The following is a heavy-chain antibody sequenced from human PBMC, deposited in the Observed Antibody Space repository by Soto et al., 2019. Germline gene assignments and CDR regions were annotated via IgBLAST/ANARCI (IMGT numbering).Heavy chain of an antibody. CDR3: VRELGYGDSDY. D-gene: IGHD4-17*01. Sequence: QVQLVESGGGVVQPGRSLRLSCAASGFTFSSYGMHWVRQAPGKGLEWVAVIWYDGSNKYYADSVKGRFTISRDNSKNTLYLQMNSLRAEDTAVYYCVRELGYGDSDYWGQGTLVTVSS. CDR1: GFTFSSYG. J-gene: IGHJ4*02. V-gene: IGHV3-33*01. CDR2: IWYDGSNK.